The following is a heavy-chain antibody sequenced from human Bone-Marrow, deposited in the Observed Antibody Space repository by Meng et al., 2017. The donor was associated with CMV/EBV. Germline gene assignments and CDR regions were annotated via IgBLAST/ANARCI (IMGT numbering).Heavy chain of an antibody. J-gene: IGHJ5*02. D-gene: IGHD3-22*01. CDR1: GGTFSSYS. CDR2: IRSSSTYI. V-gene: IGHV3-21*01. Sequence: GESLKISCAASGGTFSSYSMNWVRQAPGKGLEWVSSIRSSSTYIYYADSVKGRFTISRDNAKNSLYLQMNSLRAEDTAVYYCARDPYYYDSSGYLPGWFDPWGQGTLVTVSS. CDR3: ARDPYYYDSSGYLPGWFDP.